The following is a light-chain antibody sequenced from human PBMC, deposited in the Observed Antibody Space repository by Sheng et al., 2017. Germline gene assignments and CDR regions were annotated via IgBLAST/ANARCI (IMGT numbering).Light chain of an antibody. Sequence: EIVLTQSPATLSLSPGERATLSCGASQNIDIYLAWFQHKPGQAPRLLIYGASNRAAGIPARFSGSGSGTDFTLTISSLEPEDYAVYYCQQRSNWPLTFGGGTRVEIK. J-gene: IGKJ4*01. V-gene: IGKV3-11*01. CDR2: GAS. CDR3: QQRSNWPLT. CDR1: QNIDIY.